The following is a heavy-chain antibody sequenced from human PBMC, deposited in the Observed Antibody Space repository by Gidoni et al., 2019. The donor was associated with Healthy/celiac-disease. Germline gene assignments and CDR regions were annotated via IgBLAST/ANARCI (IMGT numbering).Heavy chain of an antibody. D-gene: IGHD5-12*01. Sequence: QVQLQESGPGLVKPSETLSLTCTVSGGSISSYYWSWIRQPPGKGLEWIGYIYYSGSTNYNPSLKSRVTISVDTSKNQFSLKLSSVTAADTAVYYCASSRDGYNPLQGYWGQGTLVTVSS. V-gene: IGHV4-59*01. J-gene: IGHJ4*02. CDR2: IYYSGST. CDR3: ASSRDGYNPLQGY. CDR1: GGSISSYY.